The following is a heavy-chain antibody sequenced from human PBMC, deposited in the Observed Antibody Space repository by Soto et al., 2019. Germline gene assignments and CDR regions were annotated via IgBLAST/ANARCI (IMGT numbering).Heavy chain of an antibody. CDR2: INAGNGNT. V-gene: IGHV1-3*05. Sequence: QVQLVQSGAEEKKPGASVKVSCKASGYTFTSYAMHWVRQDPGQRLEWMGWINAGNGNTKYSQKFQGRVTITRDTSASTVYMELSSLRSEDTAVYYCARVSGWYFLDYWGQGTLVTVSS. CDR1: GYTFTSYA. CDR3: ARVSGWYFLDY. D-gene: IGHD6-19*01. J-gene: IGHJ4*02.